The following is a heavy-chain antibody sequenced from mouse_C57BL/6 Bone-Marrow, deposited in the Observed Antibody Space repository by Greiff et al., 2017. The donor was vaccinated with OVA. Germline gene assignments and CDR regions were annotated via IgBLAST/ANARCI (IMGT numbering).Heavy chain of an antibody. V-gene: IGHV1-5*01. Sequence: EVMLVESGTVLARPGASVKMSCKTSGYTFTSYWMHWVQQRPGQGLEWIGAINPGNSDTSYNQKFKGKVTLTAVTSASTAYMELSSLTKEESAVNYYTRKSLVYQDYAMDYWGQGTSVTVSS. D-gene: IGHD1-1*01. J-gene: IGHJ4*01. CDR1: GYTFTSYW. CDR3: TRKSLVYQDYAMDY. CDR2: INPGNSDT.